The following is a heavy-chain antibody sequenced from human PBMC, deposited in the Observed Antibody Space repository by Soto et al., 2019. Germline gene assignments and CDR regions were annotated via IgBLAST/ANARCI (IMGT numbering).Heavy chain of an antibody. CDR2: IYSGGST. CDR3: ARGLGRAYYDTSSYFHLDY. D-gene: IGHD3-22*01. CDR1: GFTVSSNS. Sequence: GGSLRLSCAVSGFTVSSNSMTWVRQGPGKGLECVSVIYSGGSTKFADSVKGRFAISRDNSKNTLYLQMNSLRAEDTAVYYCARGLGRAYYDTSSYFHLDYWGQGTLVTVSS. J-gene: IGHJ4*02. V-gene: IGHV3-53*01.